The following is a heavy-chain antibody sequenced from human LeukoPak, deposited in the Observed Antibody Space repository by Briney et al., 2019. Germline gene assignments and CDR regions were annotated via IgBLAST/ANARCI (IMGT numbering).Heavy chain of an antibody. CDR2: IRYDGSNK. V-gene: IGHV3-30*02. CDR3: ARGSYSSSSGFDY. Sequence: PGGSLRLSCAASGFTFSRYGTHWVRQAPGKGLEWVAFIRYDGSNKYNADSVKGRFTISRDNSKNTLYLQMNSLRAEDTAVYYCARGSYSSSSGFDYWGQGTLVTVSS. D-gene: IGHD6-6*01. CDR1: GFTFSRYG. J-gene: IGHJ4*02.